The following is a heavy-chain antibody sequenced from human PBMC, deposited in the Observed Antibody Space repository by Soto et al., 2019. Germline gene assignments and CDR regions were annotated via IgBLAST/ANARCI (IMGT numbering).Heavy chain of an antibody. V-gene: IGHV1-18*01. Sequence: ASVKVSCKASGYTFSSFGISWVRQAPGQGPEWVGWINPYNGHTDSAQSLQGRVTVSTDTSTSTAYMELRSLRADDTAVYYCASLKPTYYYDSSGYSSGYWGQGTTVTV. CDR3: ASLKPTYYYDSSGYSSGY. CDR1: GYTFSSFG. J-gene: IGHJ6*02. D-gene: IGHD3-22*01. CDR2: INPYNGHT.